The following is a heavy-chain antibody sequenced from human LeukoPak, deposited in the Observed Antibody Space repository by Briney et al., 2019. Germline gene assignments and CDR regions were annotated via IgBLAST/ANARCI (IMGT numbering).Heavy chain of an antibody. CDR3: ARARVTMVRGVIWYYYGMDV. J-gene: IGHJ6*04. CDR2: INHSGST. V-gene: IGHV4-34*01. Sequence: SETLSLTCAVYGVSFSGYYWSWVRQPPGKGLEWIGEINHSGSTNYNPSLKSRVTISVDTSTTQFSLTLSSVTAADTAVYYCARARVTMVRGVIWYYYGMDVWGKGTTVTVSS. D-gene: IGHD3-10*01. CDR1: GVSFSGYY.